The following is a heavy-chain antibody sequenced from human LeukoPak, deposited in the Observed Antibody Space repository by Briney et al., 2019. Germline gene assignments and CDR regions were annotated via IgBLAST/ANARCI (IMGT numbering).Heavy chain of an antibody. V-gene: IGHV4-30-2*01. Sequence: PSQTLSLTCAVSGGSISSGGYSWSWIRQPPGKGLEWIGYIYHSGSTYYNPSLKSRVTISVDTSKNQFSLKLSSVTAADTAVYYCARWIQLMVEGTDAFDIWGQGTMVTVSS. CDR3: ARWIQLMVEGTDAFDI. CDR2: IYHSGST. CDR1: GGSISSGGYS. J-gene: IGHJ3*02. D-gene: IGHD5-18*01.